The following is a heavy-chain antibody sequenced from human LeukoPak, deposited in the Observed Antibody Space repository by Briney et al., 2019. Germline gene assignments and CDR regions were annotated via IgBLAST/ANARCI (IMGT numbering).Heavy chain of an antibody. V-gene: IGHV4-59*01. J-gene: IGHJ4*02. Sequence: SETLSLTCTVSGGSISSYYWRWLRQPPGKGLEWIGYIYYSGSTNYNPSLKSRVTISVDTSKNQFSLKLSSVTAADTAVYYCAGVYYNFWSGYLGGYFDYWGQGTLVTVSS. CDR1: GGSISSYY. D-gene: IGHD3-3*01. CDR3: AGVYYNFWSGYLGGYFDY. CDR2: IYYSGST.